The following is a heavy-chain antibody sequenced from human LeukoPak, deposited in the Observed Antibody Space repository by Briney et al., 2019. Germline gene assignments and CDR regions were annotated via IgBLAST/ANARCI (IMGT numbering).Heavy chain of an antibody. CDR3: ARELYYYDSSGYYNDY. Sequence: SVKVSCKASGGTFSSYAISWVRQAPGQGLEWMGRIIPIFGTANYAQKFQGRVTITTDESTSTAYMELSSLRSEDTAVYYCARELYYYDSSGYYNDYWGQGTQVTVSS. CDR2: IIPIFGTA. D-gene: IGHD3-22*01. J-gene: IGHJ4*02. V-gene: IGHV1-69*05. CDR1: GGTFSSYA.